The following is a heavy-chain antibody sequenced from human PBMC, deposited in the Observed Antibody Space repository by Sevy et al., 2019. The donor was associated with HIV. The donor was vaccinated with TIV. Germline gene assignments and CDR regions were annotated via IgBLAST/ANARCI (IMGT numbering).Heavy chain of an antibody. D-gene: IGHD4-17*01. CDR2: IYSGGST. CDR1: GFTVSSNY. Sequence: GESLKISCAASGFTVSSNYMSWVRQAPGKGLEWVSVIYSGGSTYYADSVKGRFTISRDNSKNTLYLQMNSLRAEDTAVYYCARAEDGDYRGYYYGMDVWGQGTTVTVSS. J-gene: IGHJ6*02. V-gene: IGHV3-53*01. CDR3: ARAEDGDYRGYYYGMDV.